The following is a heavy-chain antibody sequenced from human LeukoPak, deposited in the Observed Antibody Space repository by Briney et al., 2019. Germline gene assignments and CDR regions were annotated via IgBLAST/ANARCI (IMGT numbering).Heavy chain of an antibody. CDR3: ARVVYYDSSGYYYYVWFDP. CDR2: IYHSGST. CDR1: GGSISSGGYS. V-gene: IGHV4-30-2*01. D-gene: IGHD3-22*01. J-gene: IGHJ5*02. Sequence: SETLSLTCAVSGGSISSGGYSWSWIRQPPGKGLAWIGYIYHSGSTYYNPSLKSRVTISVDRSKNQFSLKLSSVTAADTAVYYCARVVYYDSSGYYYYVWFDPWGQGTLVTVSS.